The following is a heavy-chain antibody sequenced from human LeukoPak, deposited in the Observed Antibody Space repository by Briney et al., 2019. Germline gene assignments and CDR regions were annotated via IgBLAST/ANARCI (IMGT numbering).Heavy chain of an antibody. V-gene: IGHV1-8*03. CDR1: GYTFTSYD. CDR3: ARGSSSSWYNPFDY. J-gene: IGHJ4*02. D-gene: IGHD6-13*01. CDR2: MNPNSGNT. Sequence: ASVKVSCKASGYTFTSYDINWVRQATGQGLEWMGWMNPNSGNTGYAQKFQGRVTITRNTSISTAYMELSSLRSEDTAVYYCARGSSSSWYNPFDYWGQGTLVTVSS.